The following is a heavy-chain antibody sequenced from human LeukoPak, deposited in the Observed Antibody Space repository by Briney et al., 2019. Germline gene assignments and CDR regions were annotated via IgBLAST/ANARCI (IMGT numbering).Heavy chain of an antibody. CDR2: IYHSGST. Sequence: SETLSLTCTVSGYSISSGYYWGWIRQPPGKGLEWIGSIYHSGSTYYNPSLKSRVTISVDTSKNQFSLKLSSVTAADTAVYYCATSKMRRSGYFLGRWFDPWGQGTLVTVSS. CDR3: ATSKMRRSGYFLGRWFDP. J-gene: IGHJ5*02. CDR1: GYSISSGYY. V-gene: IGHV4-38-2*02. D-gene: IGHD3-3*01.